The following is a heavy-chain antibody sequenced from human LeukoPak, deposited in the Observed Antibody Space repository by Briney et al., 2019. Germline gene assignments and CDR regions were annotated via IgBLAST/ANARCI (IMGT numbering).Heavy chain of an antibody. CDR3: AREIRGYSYGYFDY. Sequence: GGSLRLSCAASGFTFSDYYMSWIRQAPGKGLEWVSYISSSSSYTYYADSVKGRFTISRDNAKNSLYLQMNSLRAEDTAVYYCAREIRGYSYGYFDYWGQGTLVTVSS. D-gene: IGHD5-18*01. CDR1: GFTFSDYY. J-gene: IGHJ4*02. CDR2: ISSSSSYT. V-gene: IGHV3-11*06.